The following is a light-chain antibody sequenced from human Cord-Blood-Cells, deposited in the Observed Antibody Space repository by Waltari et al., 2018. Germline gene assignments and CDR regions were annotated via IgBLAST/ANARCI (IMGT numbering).Light chain of an antibody. V-gene: IGLV6-57*02. CDR2: EDN. CDR1: SGRIASNY. J-gene: IGLJ2*01. Sequence: NFMLTQPHSVSESPGKTVTLSCTGSSGRIASNYVQRYQQRPGSAPTTVIYEDNQRPSGVPDRFSGSIDSSSNSASLTISGLKTEDEADYYCQSYDSSNVVYGGGTKLTVL. CDR3: QSYDSSNVV.